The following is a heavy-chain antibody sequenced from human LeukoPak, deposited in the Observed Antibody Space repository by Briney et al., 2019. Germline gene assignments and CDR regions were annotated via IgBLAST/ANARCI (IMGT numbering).Heavy chain of an antibody. CDR2: IKSKTDDGIT. J-gene: IGHJ4*02. Sequence: GGSLRLSCALSGFTLSNAWTRWVRQGPGGGREWVGCIKSKTDDGITDYAAAVKGRFTISRDDSKNTLYLPMNSLKTEDTAVYYCTPQRSRITMVRGVIRYDHWGQGTLVTVSS. D-gene: IGHD3-10*01. CDR3: TPQRSRITMVRGVIRYDH. CDR1: GFTLSNAW. V-gene: IGHV3-15*01.